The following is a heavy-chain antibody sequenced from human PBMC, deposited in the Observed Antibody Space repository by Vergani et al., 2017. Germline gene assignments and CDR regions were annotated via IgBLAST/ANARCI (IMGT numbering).Heavy chain of an antibody. CDR1: GYPFTSYG. V-gene: IGHV1-18*04. D-gene: IGHD3-9*01. CDR2: LSAYNGNT. J-gene: IGHJ6*02. CDR3: AKYDILTGYGYYYYGMDV. Sequence: QVQLVQSGAEVKKPGASVKVSCKASGYPFTSYGISWVRQAPGQGLEWMGWLSAYNGNTNYAQKLQGRVTMTTDTSTSTAYMELRSLRSDDTAVYYCAKYDILTGYGYYYYGMDVWGQGTTVTVSS.